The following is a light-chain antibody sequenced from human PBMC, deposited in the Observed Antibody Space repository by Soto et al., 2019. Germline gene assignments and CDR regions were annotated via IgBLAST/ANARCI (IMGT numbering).Light chain of an antibody. J-gene: IGKJ5*01. CDR1: QSISSTY. V-gene: IGKV3-20*01. CDR2: GAS. Sequence: DIVLTQSPGTLSLSPGERATLSCRASQSISSTYLAWYQQKPGQAPRLLIFGASTKATGIPDRFSGGGSGTDFSLTISRLEPEDFAVYYCQQYGGSPSITFGQGTRLEIK. CDR3: QQYGGSPSIT.